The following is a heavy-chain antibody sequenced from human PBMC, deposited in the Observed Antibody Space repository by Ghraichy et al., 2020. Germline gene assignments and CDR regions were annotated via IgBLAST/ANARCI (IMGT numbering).Heavy chain of an antibody. CDR3: AKGEYSYGQYYFDY. CDR2: ISYDGSNK. Sequence: GGSLRLSCAASGFTFSSYGMHWVRQAPGKGLEWVAVISYDGSNKYYADSVKGRFTISRDNSKNTLYLQMNSLRAEDTAVYYCAKGEYSYGQYYFDYWGQGTLVTVSS. J-gene: IGHJ4*02. V-gene: IGHV3-30*18. CDR1: GFTFSSYG. D-gene: IGHD5-18*01.